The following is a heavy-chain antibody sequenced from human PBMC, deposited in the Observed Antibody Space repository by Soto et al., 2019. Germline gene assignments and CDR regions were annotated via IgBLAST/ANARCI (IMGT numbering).Heavy chain of an antibody. J-gene: IGHJ4*02. CDR1: GFTFTTYW. D-gene: IGHD3-10*01. CDR3: VRGGHGSGSYLGSY. CDR2: IRQDGGAQ. V-gene: IGHV3-7*03. Sequence: EVQLVESGGGFAQPGGSLRLSCVASGFTFTTYWMSWVRQAPGKGLEWVANIRQDGGAQYYVDSVKGRFTISRDNAKNSVYLQMDSLRAEDTAVYYCVRGGHGSGSYLGSYWGQGILVTVSS.